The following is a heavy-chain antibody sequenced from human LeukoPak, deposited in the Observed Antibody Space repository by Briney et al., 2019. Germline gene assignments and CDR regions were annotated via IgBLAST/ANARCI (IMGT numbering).Heavy chain of an antibody. CDR3: ARRGGSGRYYYYYYMDV. J-gene: IGHJ6*03. V-gene: IGHV4-34*01. CDR1: GGSFSGYY. D-gene: IGHD3-10*01. Sequence: PSETLSLTCAVYGGSFSGYYWSWIRQPPGKGLEWIGEINHSGGTNYNPSLKSRVTISVDTSKNQFSLKLSSVTAADTAVYYCARRGGSGRYYYYYYMDVWGKGTTVTISS. CDR2: INHSGGT.